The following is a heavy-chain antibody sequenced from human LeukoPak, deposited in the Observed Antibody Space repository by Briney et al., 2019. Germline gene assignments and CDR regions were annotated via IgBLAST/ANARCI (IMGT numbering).Heavy chain of an antibody. V-gene: IGHV3-30*04. CDR2: ISSDGTIK. CDR1: GSIFNNYA. D-gene: IGHD1-26*01. Sequence: GGSLRLSCAASGSIFNNYAMNWVRQAPGKGLEWVAVISSDGTIKYYADSVRGRFIISRDNSKNTLYLQMNSLRPEDTAVYYCARDGSVPRWGQGTLVTVSS. CDR3: ARDGSVPR. J-gene: IGHJ4*02.